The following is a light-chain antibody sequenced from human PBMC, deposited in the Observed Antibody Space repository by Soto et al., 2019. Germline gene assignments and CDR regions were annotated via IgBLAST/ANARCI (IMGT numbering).Light chain of an antibody. V-gene: IGKV1-39*01. J-gene: IGKJ1*01. CDR2: AAS. CDR1: QSISRY. CDR3: QQSYSTPQWT. Sequence: DIQMTQSPSSLSASVGDRVTITCRASQSISRYLNWYQQKPGKAPKLLIYAASSLQSGVPSRFSGSGSGTDFTLTISSLQPEDFATDYCQQSYSTPQWTFGQGTKVYIK.